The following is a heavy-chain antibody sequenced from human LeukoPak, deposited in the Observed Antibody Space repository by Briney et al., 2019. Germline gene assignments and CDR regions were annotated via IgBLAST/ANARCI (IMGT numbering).Heavy chain of an antibody. CDR2: ISSSTSYI. J-gene: IGHJ4*02. V-gene: IGHV3-21*01. D-gene: IGHD4-17*01. Sequence: SGGSLRLSCAASGFTFSSYSMNWIRQAPGKGLEWVSSISSSTSYICYADSVKGRFTISKDNAKNSLYPQMNSLRAEDTAVYYCARAGGSTVSHSDYWGQGTLVTVSS. CDR3: ARAGGSTVSHSDY. CDR1: GFTFSSYS.